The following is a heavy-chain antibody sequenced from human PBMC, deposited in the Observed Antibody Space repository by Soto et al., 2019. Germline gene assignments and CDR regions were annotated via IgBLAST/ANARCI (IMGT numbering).Heavy chain of an antibody. D-gene: IGHD3-9*01. V-gene: IGHV1-2*02. CDR2: INPNSGGT. J-gene: IGHJ4*02. CDR1: GYTFTGYY. CDR3: AREGSYDILTGYPRPLDY. Sequence: ASVKVSCKASGYTFTGYYMHWVRQAPGQGLEWMGWINPNSGGTNYAQKFQGRVTMTRDTSVSTAYMELSRLRSDDTAVYYCAREGSYDILTGYPRPLDYWGQGTLVTVSS.